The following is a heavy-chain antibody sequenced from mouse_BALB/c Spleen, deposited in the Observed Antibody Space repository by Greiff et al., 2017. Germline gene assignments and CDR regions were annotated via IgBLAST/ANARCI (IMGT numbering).Heavy chain of an antibody. CDR1: GFTFTDYY. CDR2: IRNKANGYTT. V-gene: IGHV7-3*02. Sequence: DVMLVESGGGLVQPGGSLRLSCATSGFTFTDYYMSWVRQPPGKALEWLGFIRNKANGYTTEYSASVKGRFTISRDNSQSILYLQMNTLRAEDSATYYCARDMGTWGQGTLVTVSA. J-gene: IGHJ3*01. CDR3: ARDMGT. D-gene: IGHD2-14*01.